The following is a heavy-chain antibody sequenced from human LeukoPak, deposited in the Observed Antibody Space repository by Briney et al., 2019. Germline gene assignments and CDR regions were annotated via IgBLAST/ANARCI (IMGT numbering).Heavy chain of an antibody. CDR3: ARVAPGAAKRSAFDI. Sequence: GGSLRLSCAASGFSFSSYAMHWVRQAPGKGLEWVAVISYDGSNKYYADSVKGRFTISRDNSKNTLYLQMNSLRAEDTAVYYCARVAPGAAKRSAFDIWGQGTMVTVSS. CDR2: ISYDGSNK. CDR1: GFSFSSYA. J-gene: IGHJ3*02. D-gene: IGHD6-13*01. V-gene: IGHV3-30*04.